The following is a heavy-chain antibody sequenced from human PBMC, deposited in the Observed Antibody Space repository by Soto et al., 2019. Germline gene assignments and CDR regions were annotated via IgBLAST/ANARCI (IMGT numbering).Heavy chain of an antibody. V-gene: IGHV3-48*01. Sequence: VRQAPGKGLEWVSYISSSSSTIYYADSVKGRFTISRDNAKNSLYLQMNSLRAEDTAVYYCASIYYDSSGYHRGVFDYWGQGTLVTVSS. D-gene: IGHD3-22*01. J-gene: IGHJ4*02. CDR2: ISSSSSTI. CDR3: ASIYYDSSGYHRGVFDY.